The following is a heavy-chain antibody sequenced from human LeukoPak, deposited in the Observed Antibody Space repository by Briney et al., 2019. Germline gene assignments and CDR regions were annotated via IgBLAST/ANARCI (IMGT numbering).Heavy chain of an antibody. CDR3: ARYPLRAAGANYYYYYYMDV. CDR2: IKQDGSEK. Sequence: GGSLRLSCAASGFTFSSYWMSWVRQAPGKGLEWVANIKQDGSEKYYVDSVKGRFTISRDNAKNSLYLQMNSLRAEDTAVYYCARYPLRAAGANYYYYYYMDVWGKGTTVTVSS. CDR1: GFTFSSYW. J-gene: IGHJ6*03. V-gene: IGHV3-7*01. D-gene: IGHD6-13*01.